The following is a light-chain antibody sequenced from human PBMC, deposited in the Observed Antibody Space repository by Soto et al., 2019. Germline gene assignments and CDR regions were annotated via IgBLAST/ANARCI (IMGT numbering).Light chain of an antibody. CDR1: ENVGSDY. CDR2: GAS. Sequence: EVVLTQSPGTLSFSPGERATLSCRASENVGSDYLAWYQQKPGQAPRVLIYGASSRATGIPDRFTGSGSGTDFTLTISRLEPEDFAVYFCQQYCSSRYTFGQGTKLEIK. CDR3: QQYCSSRYT. J-gene: IGKJ2*01. V-gene: IGKV3-20*01.